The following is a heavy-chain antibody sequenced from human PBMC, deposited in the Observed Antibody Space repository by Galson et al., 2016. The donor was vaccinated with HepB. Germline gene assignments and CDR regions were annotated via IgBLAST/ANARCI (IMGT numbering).Heavy chain of an antibody. CDR3: ARGVGRRIEVGGPSYYYYGLDV. D-gene: IGHD1-26*01. J-gene: IGHJ6*02. V-gene: IGHV6-1*01. Sequence: CAISGDSVSGNSATWNWIRQSPSRGLEWLGRTYYRSKWYVDYAESMKSRIMINPHTSKNQISLQMNSVTHEDSAVYYCARGVGRRIEVGGPSYYYYGLDVWGQGTTVTVSS. CDR2: TYYRSKWYV. CDR1: GDSVSGNSAT.